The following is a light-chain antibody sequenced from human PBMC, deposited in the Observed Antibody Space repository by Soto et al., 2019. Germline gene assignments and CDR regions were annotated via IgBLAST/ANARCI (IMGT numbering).Light chain of an antibody. Sequence: QSALTQPASVSASPGHSITISCAGSGSDVGAYDYVSWFQYRPGEAPKLLIFEVTIRPSWVSNRFSASKSGNTASLTISSLQAEDEAVYYCSSYSGRGTYVFGTGTKLTVL. V-gene: IGLV2-14*01. CDR2: EVT. CDR1: GSDVGAYDY. CDR3: SSYSGRGTYV. J-gene: IGLJ1*01.